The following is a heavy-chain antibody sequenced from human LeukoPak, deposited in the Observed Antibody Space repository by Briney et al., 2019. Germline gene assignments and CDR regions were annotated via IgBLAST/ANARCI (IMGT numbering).Heavy chain of an antibody. CDR1: GGSISSYY. J-gene: IGHJ4*02. CDR2: IYYSGST. V-gene: IGHV4-59*08. D-gene: IGHD1-26*01. CDR3: ARYGELHYYFDY. Sequence: SETLSLTCTVSGGSISSYYWSWIRQPPGKGLEWIGYIYYSGSTNYNPSLKSRVTISVDTSKNQFSLKLSSVTAADTAVYYCARYGELHYYFDYWGQGTLVTVS.